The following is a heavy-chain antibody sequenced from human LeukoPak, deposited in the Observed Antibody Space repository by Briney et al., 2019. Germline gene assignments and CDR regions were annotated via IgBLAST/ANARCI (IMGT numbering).Heavy chain of an antibody. J-gene: IGHJ3*02. CDR1: GFTFDDYA. V-gene: IGHV3-9*01. CDR3: AKDSAAAKGAFDI. D-gene: IGHD6-13*01. CDR2: ISWNSGSI. Sequence: GRSLRLSCAASGFTFDDYAMHWVRQAPGKGLEWVSGISWNSGSIDYADSVKGRFTISRDNAKNSLYLQMNSLRAEDTALYYCAKDSAAAKGAFDIWGQGTMVTVSS.